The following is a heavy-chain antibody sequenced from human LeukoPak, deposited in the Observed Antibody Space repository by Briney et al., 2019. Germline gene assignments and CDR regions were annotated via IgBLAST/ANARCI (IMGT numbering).Heavy chain of an antibody. J-gene: IGHJ6*02. CDR1: GGSISSFY. CDR2: IYYSGST. V-gene: IGHV4-59*01. CDR3: ARVDCSSTRQYYYYGMDV. D-gene: IGHD2-2*01. Sequence: SETLSLTCTVSGGSISSFYWSWIRQPPGKGLEWIGYIYYSGSTNYNPSLKSRVTISVDTSKKQFSLRLSSVTAADTAVYYCARVDCSSTRQYYYYGMDVWGQGTTVTVSS.